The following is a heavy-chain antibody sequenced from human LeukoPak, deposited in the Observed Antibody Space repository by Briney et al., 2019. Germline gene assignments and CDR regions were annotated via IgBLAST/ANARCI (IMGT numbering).Heavy chain of an antibody. V-gene: IGHV3-30-3*01. CDR3: ARENFMATSGTTFDI. J-gene: IGHJ3*02. CDR1: GFTFSSYA. Sequence: GGSLRLSCAASGFTFSSYAMHWVRQAPGKGLEWVAVISYDGSNKYYADSVKGRFTISRDDAKNSLYLQMNSLRVEDTAVYYCARENFMATSGTTFDIWGQGTMVSVSS. D-gene: IGHD1-1*01. CDR2: ISYDGSNK.